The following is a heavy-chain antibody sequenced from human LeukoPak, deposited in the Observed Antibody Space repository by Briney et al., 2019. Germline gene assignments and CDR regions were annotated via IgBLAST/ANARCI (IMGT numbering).Heavy chain of an antibody. CDR1: GGSFSGYY. CDR2: INHSGST. D-gene: IGHD5-24*01. J-gene: IGHJ4*02. CDR3: ASGEWLQNWCPFDY. V-gene: IGHV4-34*01. Sequence: SETLSLTCAVYGGSFSGYYWSWIRQPPGKGLEWIGEINHSGSTNYNPSLKSRVTISVDTSKNQFSLKLSSVTAADTAVYYCASGEWLQNWCPFDYWGQGTLVTVSS.